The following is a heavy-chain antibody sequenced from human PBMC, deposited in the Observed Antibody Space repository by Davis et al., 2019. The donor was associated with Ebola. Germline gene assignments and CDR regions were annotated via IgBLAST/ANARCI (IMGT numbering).Heavy chain of an antibody. J-gene: IGHJ6*02. CDR2: IIPMFGTR. CDR1: GGTFTSYA. D-gene: IGHD4-17*01. V-gene: IGHV1-69*06. CDR3: ARDLPGDYYYYGMDV. Sequence: AASVKVSCKASGGTFTSYAISWVRQAPGQGLEWMGGIIPMFGTRNYAQKFQDRVTITADKTTYTSDMELSGLRSEDTAVYYCARDLPGDYYYYGMDVWGQGTTVTVSS.